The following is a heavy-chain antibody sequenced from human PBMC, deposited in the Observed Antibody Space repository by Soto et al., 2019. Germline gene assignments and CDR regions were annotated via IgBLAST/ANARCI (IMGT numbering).Heavy chain of an antibody. CDR2: IKLDASEK. V-gene: IGHV3-7*01. J-gene: IGHJ4*01. CDR3: AREWADGSGASGNHYFEF. CDR1: GFTFSFYW. D-gene: IGHD3-10*01. Sequence: GSLRLSCAASGFTFSFYWMSWVRQAPGKGLEWLGTIKLDASEKKYVDSVKGRFTMSRDNAKNSLYLQMDSLRAEDTAVYSCAREWADGSGASGNHYFEFRDRGPMCAVSS.